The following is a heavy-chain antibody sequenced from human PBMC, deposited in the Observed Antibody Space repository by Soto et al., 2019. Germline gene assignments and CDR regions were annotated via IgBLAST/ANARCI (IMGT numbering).Heavy chain of an antibody. CDR1: GGSITNFY. CDR2: LFNSGRT. D-gene: IGHD6-19*01. V-gene: IGHV4-59*01. Sequence: QVHLQESGPGLVKPSETLSLTCNVSGGSITNFYWSWIRQPPGKGLEWLGWLFNSGRTNYNPSLRSRVTMSVDTSKNHFSLHLTSVTAAETAVYFCARSPGLGNWFDPWGQGTLVTVSS. CDR3: ARSPGLGNWFDP. J-gene: IGHJ5*02.